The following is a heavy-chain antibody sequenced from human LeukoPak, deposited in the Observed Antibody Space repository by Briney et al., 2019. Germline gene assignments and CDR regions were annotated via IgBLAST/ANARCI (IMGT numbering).Heavy chain of an antibody. CDR3: AGEGHDYRPLLN. D-gene: IGHD4-11*01. J-gene: IGHJ3*01. Sequence: PAETLSLTCTVSGGSISSYYWSWIRQPAGKGLEWIGRIYTSGSTNYNPSLTSRDTMSIDTYKNQFSLKLRSVTAADTAVYYCAGEGHDYRPLLNWGQGTMVTVSS. CDR1: GGSISSYY. V-gene: IGHV4-4*07. CDR2: IYTSGST.